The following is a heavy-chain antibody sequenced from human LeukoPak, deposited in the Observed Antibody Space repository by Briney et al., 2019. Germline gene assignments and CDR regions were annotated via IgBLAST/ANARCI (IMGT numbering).Heavy chain of an antibody. Sequence: PSETLSLTCTVSGGSISSYYWSWIRQPPGKGLEWIGYIYYSGSTNYNPSLKSRVTISVDTSKNQFSLKLSSVTAADTAVYYCARAYSSGWLNFDYWGQGTLVTVS. V-gene: IGHV4-59*08. CDR1: GGSISSYY. J-gene: IGHJ4*02. CDR3: ARAYSSGWLNFDY. D-gene: IGHD6-19*01. CDR2: IYYSGST.